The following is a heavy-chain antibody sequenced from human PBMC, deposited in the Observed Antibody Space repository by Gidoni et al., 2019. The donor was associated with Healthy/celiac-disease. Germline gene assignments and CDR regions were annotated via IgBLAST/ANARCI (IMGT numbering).Heavy chain of an antibody. CDR2: FDPEDGET. D-gene: IGHD5-12*01. CDR3: AKGCRDGYNYVRYDFDY. Sequence: QLQLVQSGAEVKEPGASVQVSCKVSGYTLTALSMHWVRQAPGKGLEWMGGFDPEDGETSYEQKCQGRVTMTEDTSTETAYMEQRSMRSEDTAVYEWAKGCRDGYNYVRYDFDYWGQGTLVTVSS. V-gene: IGHV1-24*01. J-gene: IGHJ4*02. CDR1: GYTLTALS.